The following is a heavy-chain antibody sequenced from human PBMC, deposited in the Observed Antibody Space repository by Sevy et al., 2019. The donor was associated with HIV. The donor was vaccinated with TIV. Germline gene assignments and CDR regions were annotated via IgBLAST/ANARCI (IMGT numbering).Heavy chain of an antibody. Sequence: GGSLRFSCAASGLTFISHGMPGVRRAPGKGREWVAVSSYDGSYKSYGDSVKGRFTISRDDSKNTLYLQMNSLRPEDTAMYYCARDSGYSINWYPAYWGQGTLVTVSS. V-gene: IGHV3-30*03. CDR1: GLTFISHG. CDR2: SSYDGSYK. CDR3: ARDSGYSINWYPAY. J-gene: IGHJ4*02. D-gene: IGHD6-13*01.